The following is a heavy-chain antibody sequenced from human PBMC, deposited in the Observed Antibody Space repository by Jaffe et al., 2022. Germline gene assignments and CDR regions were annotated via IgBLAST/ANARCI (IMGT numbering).Heavy chain of an antibody. CDR1: GGSISSSSYY. J-gene: IGHJ4*02. Sequence: QLQLQESGPGLVKPSETLSLTCTVSGGSISSSSYYWGWIRQPPGKGLEWIGSIYYSGSTYYNPSLKSRVTISVDTSKNQFSLKLSSVTAADTAVYYCARHPGYCSGGSCYEYYFDYWGQGTLVTVSS. D-gene: IGHD2-15*01. CDR3: ARHPGYCSGGSCYEYYFDY. CDR2: IYYSGST. V-gene: IGHV4-39*01.